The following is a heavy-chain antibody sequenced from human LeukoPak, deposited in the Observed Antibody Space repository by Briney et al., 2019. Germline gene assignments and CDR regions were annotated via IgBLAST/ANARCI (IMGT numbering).Heavy chain of an antibody. V-gene: IGHV1-18*04. D-gene: IGHD4-17*01. CDR1: GYTFTSYG. CDR2: IIAYNGNT. Sequence: ASVNVSCKASGYTFTSYGISWVRQAPGQGLEWMGWIIAYNGNTNYAQTLQGRVTMTTDTSTSTANMELRSLRSDDTAVYNCVRCNDYGDPFDHWGQGTLVTVSS. J-gene: IGHJ4*02. CDR3: VRCNDYGDPFDH.